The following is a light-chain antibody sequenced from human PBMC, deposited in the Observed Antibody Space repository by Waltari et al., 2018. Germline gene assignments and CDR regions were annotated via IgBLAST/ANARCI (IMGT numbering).Light chain of an antibody. Sequence: QSALTQPASVSGSPGQSITIPCTCTSSDVGGATYVSWYQHPPAKAPKLILYGVRKRPSGVSNRFSGSKSGNTASLTISGLQSEDEADYYCTSYTSSSSSAYVVFGGGTKLTVL. CDR2: GVR. CDR3: TSYTSSSSSAYVV. V-gene: IGLV2-14*03. J-gene: IGLJ2*01. CDR1: SSDVGGATY.